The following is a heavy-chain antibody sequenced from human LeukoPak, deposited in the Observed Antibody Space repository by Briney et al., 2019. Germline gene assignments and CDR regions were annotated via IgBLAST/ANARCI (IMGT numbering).Heavy chain of an antibody. CDR1: GFTVSSNY. V-gene: IGHV3-53*01. Sequence: GGSLRLSCAASGFTVSSNYMSWVRQAPGKGLEWVSVIYSNGNTYYADSVKGRFTISRDNSKNTLYLQMNSLRTEDTALYYCAKSNGAVRDYYYMDVWGKGTTVTVSS. CDR3: AKSNGAVRDYYYMDV. CDR2: IYSNGNT. J-gene: IGHJ6*03. D-gene: IGHD1-26*01.